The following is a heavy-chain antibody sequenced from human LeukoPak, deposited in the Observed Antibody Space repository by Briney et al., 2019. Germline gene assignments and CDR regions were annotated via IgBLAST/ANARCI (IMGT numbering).Heavy chain of an antibody. J-gene: IGHJ2*01. CDR2: ISPSGDIT. Sequence: GGTLRLSCAASGFIFSSHGMNWVRQAPGKGLEWVSGISPSGDITYYADSVKGRFTISRDNSKNTVYLQMDSLRFEDAAVYYCAKGKGPTANWYFDVWGRGTLVTVSS. CDR3: AKGKGPTANWYFDV. V-gene: IGHV3-23*01. D-gene: IGHD2-21*02. CDR1: GFIFSSHG.